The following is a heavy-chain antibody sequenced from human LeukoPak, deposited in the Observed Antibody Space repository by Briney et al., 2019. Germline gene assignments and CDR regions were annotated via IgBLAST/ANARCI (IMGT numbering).Heavy chain of an antibody. CDR1: GFNFSSYA. Sequence: GGSLRLSCTASGFNFSSYAMTWVRQAPGKGLDWVSTIRSGGGDTFYADSVKGRFSISRDNSKNTLVLQMDSLRADDTAIYYCAKILASGSGTYWGQGTLVLVSS. V-gene: IGHV3-23*01. J-gene: IGHJ4*02. CDR3: AKILASGSGTY. D-gene: IGHD3-10*01. CDR2: IRSGGGDT.